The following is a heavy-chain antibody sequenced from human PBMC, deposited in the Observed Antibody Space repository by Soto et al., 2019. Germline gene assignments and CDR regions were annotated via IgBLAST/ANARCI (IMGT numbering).Heavy chain of an antibody. D-gene: IGHD3-3*01. CDR2: ISSSSSYI. Sequence: EVQLVESGGGLVKPGGSLRLSCAASGFTFSSYSMNWVRQAPGKGLEWVSSISSSSSYIYYADSVKGRFTISRDNAKNSLYLQMNSLRAEDTGVHYCARDSGVYNWFDPWGQGTLVTVSS. V-gene: IGHV3-21*01. J-gene: IGHJ5*02. CDR3: ARDSGVYNWFDP. CDR1: GFTFSSYS.